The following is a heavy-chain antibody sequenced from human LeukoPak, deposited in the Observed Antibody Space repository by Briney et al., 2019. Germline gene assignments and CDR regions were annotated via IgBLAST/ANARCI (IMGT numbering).Heavy chain of an antibody. V-gene: IGHV3-7*01. J-gene: IGHJ4*02. D-gene: IGHD5-24*01. CDR1: GFTFSSSW. CDR2: INEDESAK. Sequence: GGSLRLSCAASGFTFSSSWMSWARQAPGQGLEWVANINEDESAKYYVDSVKGRFTISRDNAKRSLDLQVNSLRAEDTAVYYCTRSRRDGNDYWGQGTLVTVSS. CDR3: TRSRRDGNDY.